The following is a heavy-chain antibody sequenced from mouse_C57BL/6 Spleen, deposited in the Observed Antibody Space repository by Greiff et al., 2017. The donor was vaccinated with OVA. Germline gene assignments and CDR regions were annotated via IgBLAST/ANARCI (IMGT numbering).Heavy chain of an antibody. V-gene: IGHV5-17*01. CDR1: GFTFSDYG. CDR3: ARYYGNYCDY. CDR2: ISSGSSTI. J-gene: IGHJ2*01. D-gene: IGHD2-1*01. Sequence: EVKLVESGGGLVKPGGSLKLSCAASGFTFSDYGMHWVRQAPEKGLEWVAYISSGSSTIYYADTVKGRFTISRDNAKNTLFLQMTSLRSEDTAMYYCARYYGNYCDYWGQGTTLTVSS.